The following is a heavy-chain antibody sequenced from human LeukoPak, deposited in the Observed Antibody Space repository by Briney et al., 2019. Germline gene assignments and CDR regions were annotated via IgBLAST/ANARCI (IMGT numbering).Heavy chain of an antibody. CDR3: ARPLYSGSWLFDS. D-gene: IGHD1-26*01. V-gene: IGHV1-2*02. Sequence: ASVKVSCKASGYTFTGYYMHWVRQAPGQGLEWMGWINPNSGGTNYAQKFQGRVTMTRDTSISTAYMELSRLRSDDTAVYYCARPLYSGSWLFDSWGQGTLVTVSS. J-gene: IGHJ4*02. CDR2: INPNSGGT. CDR1: GYTFTGYY.